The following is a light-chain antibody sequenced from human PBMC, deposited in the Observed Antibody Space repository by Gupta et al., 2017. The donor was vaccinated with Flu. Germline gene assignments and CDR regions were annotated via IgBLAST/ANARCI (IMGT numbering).Light chain of an antibody. Sequence: EIVMTQSPVTLSVSPGERATLSCRASQSVSSSLAWYQQKPGQAPRLLFFGASTRATGIPARFSGSGYGTDFSLTITSLQAEDFAVYYYQQDNNWPWTFGQGTKVEIK. CDR1: QSVSSS. V-gene: IGKV3-15*01. CDR2: GAS. J-gene: IGKJ1*01. CDR3: QQDNNWPWT.